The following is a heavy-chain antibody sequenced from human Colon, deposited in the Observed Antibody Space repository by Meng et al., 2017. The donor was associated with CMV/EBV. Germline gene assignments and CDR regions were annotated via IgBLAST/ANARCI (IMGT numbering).Heavy chain of an antibody. Sequence: GESLKISCAGSPFTFSRYWMTWVRQAPGKGLEWIAHIDSDGTIKYYAESVKGRFTISRDNAKDSLYLQMNSLRADDTALYYCARGRWGPWGHGTLVTVSS. CDR3: ARGRWGP. D-gene: IGHD4-23*01. CDR1: PFTFSRYW. CDR2: IDSDGTIK. V-gene: IGHV3-7*04. J-gene: IGHJ5*02.